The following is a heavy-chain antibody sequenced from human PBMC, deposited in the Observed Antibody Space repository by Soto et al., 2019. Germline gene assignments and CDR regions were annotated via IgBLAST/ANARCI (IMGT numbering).Heavy chain of an antibody. CDR3: ARDGMITFGEIYGMDV. CDR1: GFTFSSYG. D-gene: IGHD3-16*01. V-gene: IGHV3-33*01. Sequence: QVQLVESGGGVVQPGRSLRLSCAASGFTFSSYGMHWVRQATGKGLEWVAVIWYDGSNKYYADSVKGRFTISRDNSKNTLYLQMNSLRAEDTAVYYCARDGMITFGEIYGMDVWGQGTTVTVSS. CDR2: IWYDGSNK. J-gene: IGHJ6*02.